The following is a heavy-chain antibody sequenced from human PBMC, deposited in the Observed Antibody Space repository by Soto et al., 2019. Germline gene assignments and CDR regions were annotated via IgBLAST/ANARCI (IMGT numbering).Heavy chain of an antibody. V-gene: IGHV3-23*01. CDR1: GFTFSSYA. CDR3: AKRQQLRRGFDP. CDR2: ISGSGGST. Sequence: PGGSLRLSCSASGFTFSSYAMSWVRQAPGKGLEWVSAISGSGGSTYYADSVKGRFTISRDNSKNTLYLQMNSLRAEDTAVYYCAKRQQLRRGFDPWGQGTLVTSPQ. J-gene: IGHJ5*02. D-gene: IGHD6-13*01.